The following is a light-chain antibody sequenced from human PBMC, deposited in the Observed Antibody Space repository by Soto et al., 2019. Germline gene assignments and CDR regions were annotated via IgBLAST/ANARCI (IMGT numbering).Light chain of an antibody. V-gene: IGKV3-20*01. J-gene: IGKJ1*01. Sequence: EIVLTQSPGTLSLSPGERATLSCRASQSVSSSYLAWYQQKPGQAPRLLIYGASSRATCIPDRFSGSGSGTDFTLTISRLEPEDVAVYYCQQYGSSLVTFGQGTKVEIK. CDR2: GAS. CDR1: QSVSSSY. CDR3: QQYGSSLVT.